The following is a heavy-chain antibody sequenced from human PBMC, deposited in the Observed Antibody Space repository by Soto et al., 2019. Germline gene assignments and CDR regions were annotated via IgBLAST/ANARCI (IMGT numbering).Heavy chain of an antibody. CDR3: AAGGSGYFAN. CDR1: GITFNTYW. CDR2: IKTDGTYA. D-gene: IGHD3-22*01. V-gene: IGHV3-74*01. Sequence: EVQLVESGGDLVQPGGCLRFSCAASGITFNTYWMHWVRQAPGKGLLWVSRIKTDGTYATYADSVKGRFTISRDNAKNTLYLQMNSLRVEDAAVYYCAAGGSGYFANWGQGTLVTVSS. J-gene: IGHJ4*02.